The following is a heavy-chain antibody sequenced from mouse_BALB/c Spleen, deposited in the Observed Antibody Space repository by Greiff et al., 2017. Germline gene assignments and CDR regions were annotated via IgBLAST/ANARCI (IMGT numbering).Heavy chain of an antibody. Sequence: VKLMESGAELVRPGVSVKISCKGSGYTFTDYAMHWVKQSHAKSLEWIGVISTYYGDASYNQKFKGKATMTVDKSSSTAYMELARLTSEDSAIYYCARDSPFAYWGQGTLVTVSA. J-gene: IGHJ3*01. CDR1: GYTFTDYA. CDR2: ISTYYGDA. CDR3: ARDSPFAY. V-gene: IGHV1S137*01.